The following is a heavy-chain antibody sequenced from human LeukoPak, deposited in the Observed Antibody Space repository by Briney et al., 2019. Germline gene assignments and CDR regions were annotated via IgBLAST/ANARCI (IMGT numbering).Heavy chain of an antibody. V-gene: IGHV1-69*04. CDR2: IIPILGIA. D-gene: IGHD3-10*01. J-gene: IGHJ6*02. CDR3: ASRVYGMDV. Sequence: ASVKVSCNPSGYTFNIYGISWVRQAPGQGLEWMGRIIPILGIANYAQKFQGRVTITADKSTSTAYMELSSLRSEDTAVYYCASRVYGMDVWGQGTTVTVSS. CDR1: GYTFNIYG.